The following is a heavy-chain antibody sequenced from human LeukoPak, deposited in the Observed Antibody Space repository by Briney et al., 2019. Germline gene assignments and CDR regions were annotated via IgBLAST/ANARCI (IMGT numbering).Heavy chain of an antibody. J-gene: IGHJ4*02. Sequence: PGGSLRLSCAASGFTLSSYAMSWVRQAPGKGLEWVSAISGSGGSTYYADSVKGRFTISRDNSKNTLYLQMNSLRAEDTAVYYCAKGSADYYDSSGYYDPPYDYWGQGTLVTVSS. CDR1: GFTLSSYA. V-gene: IGHV3-23*01. CDR3: AKGSADYYDSSGYYDPPYDY. D-gene: IGHD3-22*01. CDR2: ISGSGGST.